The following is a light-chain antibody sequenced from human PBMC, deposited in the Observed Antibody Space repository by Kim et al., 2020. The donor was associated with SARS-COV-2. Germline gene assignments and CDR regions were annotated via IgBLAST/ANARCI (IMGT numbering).Light chain of an antibody. J-gene: IGLJ3*02. CDR2: RDS. CDR1: DIVRKN. CDR3: QVWDRSTV. Sequence: GARGQLAMTPCAGNDIVRKNVPWYQQKPGQGPALVIFRDSNRPTGIPERFSGSNSGDTATLTLSRSQAGDEADYYRQVWDRSTVFGGGTQLTVL. V-gene: IGLV3-9*01.